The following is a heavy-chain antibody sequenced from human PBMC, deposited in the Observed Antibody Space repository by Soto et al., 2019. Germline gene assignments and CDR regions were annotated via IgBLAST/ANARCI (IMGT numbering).Heavy chain of an antibody. CDR3: ARVPQLVGYFYCYMDA. J-gene: IGHJ6*03. D-gene: IGHD6-6*01. V-gene: IGHV1-18*01. Sequence: QVQLLQSGAEVKKPGASVKVSCKASGYTFTNYGITWVRQAPGQGLEWMGWISAYNGDTHYTQRLQGRVTMTTDTSTSTAYWELRGLRSGDTAVYYCARVPQLVGYFYCYMDAWGKGTTVTVS. CDR2: ISAYNGDT. CDR1: GYTFTNYG.